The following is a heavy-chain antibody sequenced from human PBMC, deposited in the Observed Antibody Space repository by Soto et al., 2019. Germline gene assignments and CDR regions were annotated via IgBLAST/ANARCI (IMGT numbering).Heavy chain of an antibody. Sequence: GGSLRLSCAASGFTFSSYEMNWVRQAPGKGLEWVSYISRSGSTIYYADSVKGRFTISRDNAKNSLYLQMNSLRAEDTAIYYCARDGTAARPNYYFDYWGQGTLVTVSS. CDR1: GFTFSSYE. CDR3: ARDGTAARPNYYFDY. CDR2: ISRSGSTI. V-gene: IGHV3-48*03. J-gene: IGHJ4*02. D-gene: IGHD6-6*01.